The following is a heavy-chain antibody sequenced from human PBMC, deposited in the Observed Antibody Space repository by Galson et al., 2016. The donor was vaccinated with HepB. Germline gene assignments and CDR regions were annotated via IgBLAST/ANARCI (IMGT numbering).Heavy chain of an antibody. CDR1: GFTFTDYY. CDR2: ISSSGSAV. J-gene: IGHJ4*02. Sequence: SLRLSCAASGFTFTDYYMSWIRQAPGRGLEWVSYISSSGSAVYYADSVKGRFTISRDNAKNSLYLQMNSLRAEDTAVYYCARDRDFWSGYSSAFDYWGQGTLVTVSS. CDR3: ARDRDFWSGYSSAFDY. D-gene: IGHD3-3*01. V-gene: IGHV3-11*01.